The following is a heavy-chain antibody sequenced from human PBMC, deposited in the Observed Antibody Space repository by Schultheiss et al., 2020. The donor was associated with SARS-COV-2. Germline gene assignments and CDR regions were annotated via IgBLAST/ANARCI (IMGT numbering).Heavy chain of an antibody. CDR1: GFTFSSYG. CDR2: ISSSGSTI. CDR3: ATNYDNRYYYYYGMDV. J-gene: IGHJ6*02. D-gene: IGHD1-7*01. Sequence: GGSLRLSCAASGFTFSSYGMHWVRQAPGKGLEWVSFISSSGSTIYYADSVRGRFTISRDNAKNSLYLQMNSLRAEDTAVYYCATNYDNRYYYYYGMDVWGQGTTVTVSS. V-gene: IGHV3-48*04.